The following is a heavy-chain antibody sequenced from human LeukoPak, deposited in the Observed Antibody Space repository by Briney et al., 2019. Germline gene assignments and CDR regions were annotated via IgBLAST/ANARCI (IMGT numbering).Heavy chain of an antibody. CDR2: IYTSGST. V-gene: IGHV4-61*02. Sequence: SETLSLTCTVSGGSISSGSYYWSWIRQPAGKGPEWIGRIYTSGSTKYNPSLKSRVTISVDTSKNQFSLKLSSVTAADTAVYYCASYNSSYYWDDAFDIWGQGTMVAVSS. D-gene: IGHD3-22*01. CDR1: GGSISSGSYY. CDR3: ASYNSSYYWDDAFDI. J-gene: IGHJ3*02.